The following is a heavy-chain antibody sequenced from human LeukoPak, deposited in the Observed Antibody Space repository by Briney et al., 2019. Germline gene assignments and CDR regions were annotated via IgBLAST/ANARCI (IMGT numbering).Heavy chain of an antibody. D-gene: IGHD1-1*01. CDR3: ASVRHDYVDY. CDR2: MYYSGST. V-gene: IGHV4-59*12. CDR1: GGSISTYY. J-gene: IGHJ4*02. Sequence: PSETLSLTCTVFGGSISTYYWSWIRQPPGKGLECIGYMYYSGSTNYSPSLKSRVTISVDTSKNQFSLKLSSVTAADTAVYYCASVRHDYVDYWGQGTLVTVSS.